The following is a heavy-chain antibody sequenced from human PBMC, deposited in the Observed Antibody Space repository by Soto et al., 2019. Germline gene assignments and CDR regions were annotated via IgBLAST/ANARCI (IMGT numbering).Heavy chain of an antibody. CDR2: IYCSGST. D-gene: IGHD6-19*01. V-gene: IGHV4-39*01. CDR1: GGSISSSTYY. J-gene: IGHJ4*02. CDR3: ARIREKWLVPFDY. Sequence: QLQLQESGPGLVKPSETLSLICTVSGGSISSSTYYWGWIRQTPGKGLEWIGSIYCSGSTYYNPSPKSRVTISIDTSKNQVSLKLSSVTAADTALYYCARIREKWLVPFDYWGQGTLVTVSS.